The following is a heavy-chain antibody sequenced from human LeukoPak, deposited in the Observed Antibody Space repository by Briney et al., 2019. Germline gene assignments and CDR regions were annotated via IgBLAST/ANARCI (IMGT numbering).Heavy chain of an antibody. Sequence: GGSLRLSCAASGFTFSNYWVHWVRQSPGQGLVWVSRISNDGSDTSYADSVKGRFNITRDNAKNTLYLQMNSLRAEDTAVYYCATSWSFGPHYFDDWGQGTLVTVSS. CDR1: GFTFSNYW. CDR3: ATSWSFGPHYFDD. D-gene: IGHD3/OR15-3a*01. V-gene: IGHV3-74*01. CDR2: ISNDGSDT. J-gene: IGHJ4*02.